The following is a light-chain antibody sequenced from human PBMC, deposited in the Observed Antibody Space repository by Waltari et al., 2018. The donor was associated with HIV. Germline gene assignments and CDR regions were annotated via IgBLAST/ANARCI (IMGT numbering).Light chain of an antibody. CDR2: RNN. CDR1: SSTIGNNF. V-gene: IGLV1-47*01. Sequence: QSVLTQPPSASGTPWQRVAISCFGSSSTIGNNFVYWYQHLPGTTPKLLIYRNNQRPSGVPDRFSGSKSGTSASLAISGLRSEDEADYYCTSWDDSLSGWMFGGGTTLTVL. J-gene: IGLJ3*02. CDR3: TSWDDSLSGWM.